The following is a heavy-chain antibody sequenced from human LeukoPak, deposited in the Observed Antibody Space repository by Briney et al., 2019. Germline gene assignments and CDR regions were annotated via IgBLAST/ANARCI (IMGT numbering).Heavy chain of an antibody. D-gene: IGHD2-15*01. V-gene: IGHV4-34*01. CDR3: AWLVVAATVSWFDP. Sequence: SETLSLTCAVYGGSFSGYYWTWIRQPPGKGLEWIGSIYYSGSTYNNPSLKSRVTISVDTSKNQFSLKLSSVTAADTAVYYCAWLVVAATVSWFDPWGQGTLVTVSS. J-gene: IGHJ5*02. CDR1: GGSFSGYY. CDR2: IYYSGST.